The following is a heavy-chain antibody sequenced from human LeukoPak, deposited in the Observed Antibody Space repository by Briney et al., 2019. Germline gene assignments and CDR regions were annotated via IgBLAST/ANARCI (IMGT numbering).Heavy chain of an antibody. D-gene: IGHD4-17*01. CDR2: ISGSGGST. V-gene: IGHV3-23*01. CDR3: ATNHDYGDYLYFDY. J-gene: IGHJ4*02. Sequence: GGXXRLSCAASGFTFSSYAMSWVRQAPGKGLEWVSAISGSGGSTYYADSVKGRFTISRDNSKNTLYLQMNSLRAEDTAVYYCATNHDYGDYLYFDYWGQGTLVTVSS. CDR1: GFTFSSYA.